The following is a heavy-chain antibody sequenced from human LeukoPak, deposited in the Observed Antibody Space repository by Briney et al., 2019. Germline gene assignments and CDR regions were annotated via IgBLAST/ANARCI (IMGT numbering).Heavy chain of an antibody. D-gene: IGHD2-15*01. V-gene: IGHV3-21*01. Sequence: GGALRLSCAASGFTFSSYSMNRVRQAPGKGLEWVSSYSSSSSYIYYADSVKGRFTISRDNAKNSLYLQMSSRRAEDTAVYYCARAPGRNFFDYWGQGTLVTVSS. J-gene: IGHJ4*02. CDR1: GFTFSSYS. CDR2: YSSSSSYI. CDR3: ARAPGRNFFDY.